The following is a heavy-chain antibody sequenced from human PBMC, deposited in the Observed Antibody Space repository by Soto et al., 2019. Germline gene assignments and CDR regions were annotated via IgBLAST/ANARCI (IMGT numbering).Heavy chain of an antibody. D-gene: IGHD5-12*01. CDR2: ISYDGSNK. V-gene: IGHV3-30*18. Sequence: QVQLVESGGGVVQPGRSLRLSCAASGFTFSSYGMHWVRQAPGKGLEWVAVISYDGSNKYYADSVKGRLTISRDNSKNTLYLQMNSLRGEDTAAYYCAKDNGSGCDWLRVGDASDIWGQGTMVTVSS. CDR3: AKDNGSGCDWLRVGDASDI. CDR1: GFTFSSYG. J-gene: IGHJ3*02.